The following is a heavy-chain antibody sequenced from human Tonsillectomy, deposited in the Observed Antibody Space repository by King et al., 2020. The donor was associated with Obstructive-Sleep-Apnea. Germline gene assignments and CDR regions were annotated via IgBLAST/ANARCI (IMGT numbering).Heavy chain of an antibody. CDR1: GFTFSSYS. J-gene: IGHJ6*02. Sequence: VQLVESGGDLVQPGGSLRLSCAASGFTFSSYSMNWVRQAPGKGREWVSYISSSSSTIYYADSVKGRLTISRDNAKNSLYLQMNSLRAEDTAVYYCAREINYGMDVWGQGTTVTVSS. CDR3: AREINYGMDV. V-gene: IGHV3-48*04. CDR2: ISSSSSTI. D-gene: IGHD3-10*01.